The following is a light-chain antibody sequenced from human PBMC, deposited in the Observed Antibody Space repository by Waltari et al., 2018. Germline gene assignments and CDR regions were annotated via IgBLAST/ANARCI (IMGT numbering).Light chain of an antibody. CDR3: QSYDSSLSGWGE. V-gene: IGLV1-40*01. CDR2: GNT. CDR1: SSNIGAGFD. Sequence: QSVLTQPPSVSGAPGQRVTISCTGSSSNIGAGFDVHWYQHLPGAAPKLLIYGNTNRPSGVPDRFSGSKSGSSASLAITGLQAEDEGDYYCQSYDSSLSGWGEFGGGTKLTVL. J-gene: IGLJ2*01.